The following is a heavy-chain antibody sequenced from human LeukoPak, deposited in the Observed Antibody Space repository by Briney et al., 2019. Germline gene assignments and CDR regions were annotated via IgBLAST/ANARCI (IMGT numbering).Heavy chain of an antibody. V-gene: IGHV4-59*01. D-gene: IGHD2-2*01. CDR3: ARTRGYCSSTSCYYWYFDL. Sequence: SETLSLTCAVYGGSISSYYWSWIRQPPGKGLEWLGYIYYSGSTNYNPSLKSRVTISVGTSKNQFSLKLSSVTAADTAVYYCARTRGYCSSTSCYYWYFDLWGRGTLVTVSS. CDR1: GGSISSYY. J-gene: IGHJ2*01. CDR2: IYYSGST.